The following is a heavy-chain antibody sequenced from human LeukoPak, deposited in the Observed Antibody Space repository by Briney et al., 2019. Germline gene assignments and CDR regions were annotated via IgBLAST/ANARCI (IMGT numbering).Heavy chain of an antibody. CDR2: INPNSGGT. Sequence: ASVKVSCKASGYTFTGYYMHWVRQAPGQGLEWMGWINPNSGGTNYAQKFQGRVTMTRGTSISTAYMELSRLRSDDTAVYYCARWAVPALGFDYWGHGTLVTVSS. CDR3: ARWAVPALGFDY. CDR1: GYTFTGYY. J-gene: IGHJ4*01. V-gene: IGHV1-2*02. D-gene: IGHD3-3*02.